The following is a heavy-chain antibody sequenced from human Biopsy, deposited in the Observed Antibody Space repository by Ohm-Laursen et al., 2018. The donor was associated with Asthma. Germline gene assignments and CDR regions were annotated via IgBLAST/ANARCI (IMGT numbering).Heavy chain of an antibody. CDR2: VSSDGHNK. CDR3: ARQSGQEYGDSSGFDI. Sequence: SLRLSCAASGFVFSQCGMHWVRQGPGKGLEWVALVSSDGHNKYYEDSVKGRFTISRDNSRNRLYPQINRLTVEDSAVYFCARQSGQEYGDSSGFDIWGQGTKVAVSS. D-gene: IGHD3-22*01. V-gene: IGHV3-30*03. CDR1: GFVFSQCG. J-gene: IGHJ3*02.